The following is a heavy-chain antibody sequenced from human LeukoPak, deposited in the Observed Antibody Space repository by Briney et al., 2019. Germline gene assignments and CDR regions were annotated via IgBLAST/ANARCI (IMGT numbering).Heavy chain of an antibody. V-gene: IGHV3-21*01. CDR3: ARDEVQLWSHFDY. Sequence: PGRSLRLSCAASGFTFSSYSMNWVRQAPGKGLEWVSSISSSSSYIYYADSVKGRFTISRDNAKNSLYLQMNSLRAEDTAVYYCARDEVQLWSHFDYWGQGTLVTVSS. J-gene: IGHJ4*02. CDR2: ISSSSSYI. D-gene: IGHD5-18*01. CDR1: GFTFSSYS.